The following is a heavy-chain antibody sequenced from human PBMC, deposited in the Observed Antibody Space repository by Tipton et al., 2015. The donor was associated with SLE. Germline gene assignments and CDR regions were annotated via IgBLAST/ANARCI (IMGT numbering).Heavy chain of an antibody. D-gene: IGHD4-11*01. V-gene: IGHV4-4*07. CDR2: IYTIGST. J-gene: IGHJ4*02. Sequence: TLSLTCTVSGGPTSSYYWGWIRQPPGKGLEWIASIYTIGSTSYNPSLKSRLTISRDTSKNQFSLKLTSVTAADTAVYFCARFDYSNWDDYWGQGTLVTVSS. CDR3: ARFDYSNWDDY. CDR1: GGPTSSYY.